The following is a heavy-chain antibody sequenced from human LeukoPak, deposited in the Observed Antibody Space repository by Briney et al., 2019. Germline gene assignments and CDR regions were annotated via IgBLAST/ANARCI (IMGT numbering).Heavy chain of an antibody. J-gene: IGHJ4*02. CDR2: IYYSGST. V-gene: IGHV4-59*12. Sequence: SETLSLTCTVSGGSLSSYYWSWIRQPPGKGLEWIGYIYYSGSTNYNPSLKSRVTISIDTSKNQFSLKLSSVTAADTAVYYCVRDGEEPIPSDYWGQGTLVTVSS. CDR3: VRDGEEPIPSDY. D-gene: IGHD1-14*01. CDR1: GGSLSSYY.